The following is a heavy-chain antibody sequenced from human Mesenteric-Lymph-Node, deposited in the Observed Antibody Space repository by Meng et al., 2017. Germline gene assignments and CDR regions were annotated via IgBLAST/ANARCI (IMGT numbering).Heavy chain of an antibody. CDR3: ARGRYGRRNYFDY. J-gene: IGHJ4*02. D-gene: IGHD5-18*01. CDR2: INHSGST. CDR1: GGSFSGYY. V-gene: IGHV4-34*01. Sequence: QGELQQWGAGLLKPSETLSLTCAVYGGSFSGYYWSWIRQPPGKGLEWIGEINHSGSTNYKPSLKSPVTISVDTSKNQFSLKLTSVTAADTAVYYCARGRYGRRNYFDYWGQGTLVTVSS.